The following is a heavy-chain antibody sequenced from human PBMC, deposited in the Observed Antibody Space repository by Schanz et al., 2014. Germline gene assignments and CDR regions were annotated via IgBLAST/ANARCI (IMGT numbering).Heavy chain of an antibody. CDR1: GFTLSNSD. CDR2: IGYLGDT. V-gene: IGHV3-13*01. J-gene: IGHJ1*01. CDR3: VKDAYCAGDCFPAEYFQH. Sequence: QLVGSGGGLIQPGGSLRLSCAASGFTLSNSDMHWVRQGTGKGLEWVSTIGYLGDTYYPDSVKGRFTISRDNSKNTLYLHMNTLRSEDTAVYYCVKDAYCAGDCFPAEYFQHWGQGTRVTVSS. D-gene: IGHD2-21*02.